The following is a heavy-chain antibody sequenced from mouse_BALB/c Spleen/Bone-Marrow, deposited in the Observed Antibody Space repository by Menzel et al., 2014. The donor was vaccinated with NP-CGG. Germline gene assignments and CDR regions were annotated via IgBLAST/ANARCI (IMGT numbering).Heavy chain of an antibody. V-gene: IGHV14-3*02. CDR3: ARFGGRYYAMDY. CDR2: IDPANGNT. J-gene: IGHJ4*01. D-gene: IGHD1-1*01. CDR1: GFNIXDTY. Sequence: EVQGVESGAELVKPGASVKLSCTASGFNIXDTYMHWVKQRPGQGLEWIGRIDPANGNTNYDPRFQGKATITADTSSNAAYLQLSSLTSEDTAVYYCARFGGRYYAMDYWGQGTSVTVSS.